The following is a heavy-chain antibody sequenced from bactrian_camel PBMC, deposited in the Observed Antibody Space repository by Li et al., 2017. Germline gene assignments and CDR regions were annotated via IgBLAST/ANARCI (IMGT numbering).Heavy chain of an antibody. CDR2: VDSARGGTT. CDR1: GYSDSTSC. V-gene: IGHV3S42*01. CDR3: VQGGFWMPHFNY. J-gene: IGHJ4*01. Sequence: VQLVESGGGSIQAGGSLRLSCGTSGYSDSTSCVGWFRQAPGEEREAVAAVDSARGGTTSYAGSAQGRFTISLDNAKNTLYLQMNSLKPEDTAVYYCVQGGFWMPHFNYWDQGTQVTVS. D-gene: IGHD1*01.